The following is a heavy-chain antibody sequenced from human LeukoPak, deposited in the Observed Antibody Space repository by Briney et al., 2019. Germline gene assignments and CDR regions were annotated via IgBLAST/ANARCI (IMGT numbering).Heavy chain of an antibody. J-gene: IGHJ4*02. CDR2: IWSDGTNK. CDR3: AKDRDAWGYYVDY. CDR1: GFTFSSYG. D-gene: IGHD7-27*01. Sequence: GGSLRLSCAARGFTFSSYGMHWVRQGPGKGLEWVAVIWSDGTNKHYADSVKGRVTISRDNSKNTLYLQMNSLRAEDTAVYYCAKDRDAWGYYVDYWGQGTLVTVSS. V-gene: IGHV3-33*06.